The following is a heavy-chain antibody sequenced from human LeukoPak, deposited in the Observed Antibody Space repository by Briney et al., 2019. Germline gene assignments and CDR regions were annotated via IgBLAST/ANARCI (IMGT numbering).Heavy chain of an antibody. CDR3: ARGCSGGSCLGGYNWFDS. Sequence: SVKVSCKASGGTFSSYAISWVRQAPGQGLEWMGGIIPIFGTANYAQKFQGRVTITADESTSTAYMELSSLRSEGTAVYYCARGCSGGSCLGGYNWFDSWGQGTLVTVSS. CDR2: IIPIFGTA. CDR1: GGTFSSYA. D-gene: IGHD2-15*01. V-gene: IGHV1-69*13. J-gene: IGHJ5*01.